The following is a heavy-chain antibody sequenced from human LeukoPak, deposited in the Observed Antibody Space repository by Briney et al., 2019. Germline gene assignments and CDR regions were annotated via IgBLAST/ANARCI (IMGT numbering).Heavy chain of an antibody. Sequence: QAGGSLRLSCAASGFTFSSYAMSWVRQAPEKGLEWVAAISTTAGNTYYIDSVKGRFTISRDNSKNTLYLQMNSLRAEDTAIYYCAKHELTMIRGVISLAYWGKGTLVTVSS. D-gene: IGHD3-10*01. V-gene: IGHV3-23*01. CDR1: GFTFSSYA. CDR3: AKHELTMIRGVISLAY. J-gene: IGHJ4*02. CDR2: ISTTAGNT.